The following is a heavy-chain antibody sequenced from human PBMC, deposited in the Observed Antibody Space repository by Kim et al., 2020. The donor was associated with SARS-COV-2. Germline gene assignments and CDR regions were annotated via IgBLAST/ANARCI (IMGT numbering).Heavy chain of an antibody. CDR1: GGSISSSSYY. J-gene: IGHJ6*02. CDR3: ARQVVEGGFSHGSGSQYYYYYYGMDV. V-gene: IGHV4-39*01. CDR2: IYYSGST. D-gene: IGHD3-10*01. Sequence: SETLSLTCTVSGGSISSSSYYWGWIRQPPGKGLEWIGSIYYSGSTYYNPSLKSRVTISVDTSKNQFSLKLSSVTAADTAVYYCARQVVEGGFSHGSGSQYYYYYYGMDVWGQGTTVTVSS.